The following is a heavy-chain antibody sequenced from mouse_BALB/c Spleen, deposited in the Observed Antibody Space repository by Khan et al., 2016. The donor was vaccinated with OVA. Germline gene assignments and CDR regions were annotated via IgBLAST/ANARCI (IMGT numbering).Heavy chain of an antibody. V-gene: IGHV9-3-1*01. CDR2: INTYIGEP. Sequence: QSGPELKKPGETVKISCRASGYTFTNYGMNWVKQAPGQGLKWMGWINTYIGEPTYADDFKGRFAFSFETSASTAYLQINNLKTEDTATYFCARSNGYYWFAYWGQGTLVTVSA. CDR3: ARSNGYYWFAY. D-gene: IGHD2-3*01. CDR1: GYTFTNYG. J-gene: IGHJ3*01.